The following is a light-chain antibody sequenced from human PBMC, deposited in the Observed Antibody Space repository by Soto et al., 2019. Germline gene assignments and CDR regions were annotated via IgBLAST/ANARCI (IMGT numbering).Light chain of an antibody. V-gene: IGKV3-20*01. Sequence: EIVLTQSPGTLSLFPGERATLSCRASQSLTTRYLAWYQQKPGQAPRLIIYGASSRATGITDRFSGSGSGKYFTLTISRLEPEDFAVYSRQQYGSPPTFGQGTRMEIK. CDR2: GAS. J-gene: IGKJ5*01. CDR1: QSLTTRY. CDR3: QQYGSPPT.